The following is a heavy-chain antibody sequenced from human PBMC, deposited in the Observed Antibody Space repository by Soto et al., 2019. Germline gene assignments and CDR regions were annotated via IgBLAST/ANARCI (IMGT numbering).Heavy chain of an antibody. J-gene: IGHJ4*02. Sequence: PSETLSLTCTVSGGSISSYYWSWIRQPPGKGLEWIGYIYYSGSTNYNPSLKSRVTISVDTSKNQFSLKLSSVTAADTAVYYCARVVVRGVMAYSFDYWGQGNLVTVSS. CDR2: IYYSGST. V-gene: IGHV4-59*01. CDR3: ARVVVRGVMAYSFDY. D-gene: IGHD3-10*01. CDR1: GGSISSYY.